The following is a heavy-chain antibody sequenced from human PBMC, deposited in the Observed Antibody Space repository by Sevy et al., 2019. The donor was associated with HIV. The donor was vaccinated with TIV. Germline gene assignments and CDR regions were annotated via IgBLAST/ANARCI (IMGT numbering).Heavy chain of an antibody. V-gene: IGHV1-2*02. CDR1: GYTFTGYY. CDR3: ARDGGVPTRFGMDV. Sequence: ASVKVSCKASGYTFTGYYMHWVRQAPGQGLEWMGWINPNGGGTNYAQKFQGRVTMTRETSISTAYMELSRLRSDDTAVYYWARDGGVPTRFGMDVWGQGTMVTVSS. J-gene: IGHJ6*02. CDR2: INPNGGGT. D-gene: IGHD3-16*01.